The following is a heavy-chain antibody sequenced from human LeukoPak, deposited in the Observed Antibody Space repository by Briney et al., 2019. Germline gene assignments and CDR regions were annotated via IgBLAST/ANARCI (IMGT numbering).Heavy chain of an antibody. Sequence: SETLSLTCAVSGASIRSSSNSWSWFRQPPGKGLEWIGDIYSSGSASYNPSLQSRLLISIDTSKNHFSLELNSVTAADTAVYFCAKADLPVRSPYNWFDPWGQGTLVTVSS. CDR1: GASIRSSSNS. J-gene: IGHJ5*02. D-gene: IGHD3-10*01. CDR3: AKADLPVRSPYNWFDP. V-gene: IGHV4-30-4*07. CDR2: IYSSGSA.